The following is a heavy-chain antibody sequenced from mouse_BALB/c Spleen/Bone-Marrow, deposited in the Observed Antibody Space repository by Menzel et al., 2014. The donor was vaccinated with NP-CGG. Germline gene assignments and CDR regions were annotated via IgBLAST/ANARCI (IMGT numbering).Heavy chain of an antibody. J-gene: IGHJ2*01. CDR3: AREPYDGSLFDC. Sequence: EVQLVESGPGLVKPSQSLSLPCSVTGYSITSGYYWNWIRQFPGNKLEWMGYISYDGSNNYNPSLKNRISITRDTSKNQVFLKLNSVTTEDTATYYCAREPYDGSLFDCWGQGTTLTVSS. V-gene: IGHV3-6*02. CDR1: GYSITSGYY. D-gene: IGHD2-3*01. CDR2: ISYDGSN.